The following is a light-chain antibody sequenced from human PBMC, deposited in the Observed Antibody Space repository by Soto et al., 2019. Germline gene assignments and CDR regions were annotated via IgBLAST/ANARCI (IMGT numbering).Light chain of an antibody. CDR2: GAS. CDR3: QQYGSSPLYT. V-gene: IGKV3-20*01. CDR1: QSVSSSY. J-gene: IGKJ2*01. Sequence: ESVLTQSPGTLSLSPGERATLSCRASQSVSSSYLAWYQQKPGQAPRLLIYGASSRATGIPDRFSGSGSGTDFTLTIRRLEPEDFAVYSCQQYGSSPLYTFGQGTKLEIK.